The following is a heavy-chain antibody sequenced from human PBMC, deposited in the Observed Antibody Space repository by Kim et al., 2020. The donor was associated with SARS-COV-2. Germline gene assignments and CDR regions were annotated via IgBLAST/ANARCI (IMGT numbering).Heavy chain of an antibody. CDR2: ISLDSGDT. CDR1: GYTFTGQY. D-gene: IGHD2-15*01. J-gene: IGHJ4*02. CDR3: AKDFYWSVDY. V-gene: IGHV1-2*06. Sequence: ASVKVSCKASGYTFTGQYMHWVRQAPGQGLEWMGRISLDSGDTKFAQKFQGRVTMTRDTSITTAYMELSRLRSDETAVYYCAKDFYWSVDYWGQGTLVTV.